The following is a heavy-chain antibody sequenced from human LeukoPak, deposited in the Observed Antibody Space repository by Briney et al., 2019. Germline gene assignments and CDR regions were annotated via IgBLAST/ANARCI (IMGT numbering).Heavy chain of an antibody. D-gene: IGHD6-19*01. J-gene: IGHJ4*02. CDR3: AKVAVAGHYFDY. Sequence: KAGGSLRLSCAASGFTFSSFSMNWVRQAPGKGLEWVSSISSGGDYKHYADSVKGRFTISRDNSKNTLYLQMNSLRAEDTAVYYCAKVAVAGHYFDYWGQGTLVTVSS. V-gene: IGHV3-21*04. CDR1: GFTFSSFS. CDR2: ISSGGDYK.